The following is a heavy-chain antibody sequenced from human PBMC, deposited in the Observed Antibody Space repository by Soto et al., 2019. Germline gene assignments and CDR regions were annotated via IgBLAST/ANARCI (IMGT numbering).Heavy chain of an antibody. V-gene: IGHV1-69*13. Sequence: SVKVSCKASGGTFSSYAISWVRQAPGQGLEWMGGIIPIFGTANYAQKFQGRVTITADESTSTAYMELSSLRSEDTAVYYCARGPGRYYDSSGYYYYFDYWGQGTLVTV. CDR2: IIPIFGTA. CDR3: ARGPGRYYDSSGYYYYFDY. CDR1: GGTFSSYA. D-gene: IGHD3-22*01. J-gene: IGHJ4*02.